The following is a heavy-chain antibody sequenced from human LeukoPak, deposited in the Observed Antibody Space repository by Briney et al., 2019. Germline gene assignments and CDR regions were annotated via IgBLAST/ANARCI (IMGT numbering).Heavy chain of an antibody. CDR2: IYYSGST. CDR1: GGPISSYY. J-gene: IGHJ4*02. CDR3: ARANYFDY. V-gene: IGHV4-59*01. Sequence: SETLSLTCTVSGGPISSYYWSWFRQPPGKGLEWIGDIYYSGSTNYNLSLKSRVTISVDTSKNQFSLKLSSVTAADTAVYYRARANYFDYWGQGTLVTVSS.